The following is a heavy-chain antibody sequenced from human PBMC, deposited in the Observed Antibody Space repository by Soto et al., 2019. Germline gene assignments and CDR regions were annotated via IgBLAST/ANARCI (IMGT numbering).Heavy chain of an antibody. Sequence: GASVKVSCKASGCTFSSYAISWVRQAPGQGLEWMGGIIPIFGTANYAQKFQGRVTITADESTSTAYMELSSLRSEDTAVYYCARDPGGLARAFDIWGQGTMVTVSS. CDR1: GCTFSSYA. V-gene: IGHV1-69*13. D-gene: IGHD3-16*01. CDR2: IIPIFGTA. CDR3: ARDPGGLARAFDI. J-gene: IGHJ3*02.